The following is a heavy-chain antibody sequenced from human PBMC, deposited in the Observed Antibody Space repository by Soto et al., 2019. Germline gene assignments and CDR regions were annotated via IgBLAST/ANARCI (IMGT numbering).Heavy chain of an antibody. CDR3: AKWHSGSYRGGEL. Sequence: EVQLLESGGGLVQPGGSLRLSCAASGFTFSSYAMSWVRQAPGKGLEWVSAISGSGGSTYYADSVKGRFTISRDNSKNSLYLQMNSLRAEDTAVYYCAKWHSGSYRGGELWGQGTLVTVSS. J-gene: IGHJ4*02. CDR2: ISGSGGST. CDR1: GFTFSSYA. D-gene: IGHD1-26*01. V-gene: IGHV3-23*01.